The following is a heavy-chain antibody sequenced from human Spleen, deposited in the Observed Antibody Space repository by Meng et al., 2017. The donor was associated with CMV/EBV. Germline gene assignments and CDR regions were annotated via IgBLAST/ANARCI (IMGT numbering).Heavy chain of an antibody. V-gene: IGHV1-2*02. CDR2: INANSGDT. Sequence: ASVKVSCKASGYTFTDYYIHWVRQAPGQGLEWMGWINANSGDTSYAQKFQGTVTMTRDSSINTAYMDLNRLTSDDTAVYYCARNIGAYWGQGTLVTVSS. D-gene: IGHD2/OR15-2a*01. CDR1: GYTFTDYY. J-gene: IGHJ4*02. CDR3: ARNIGAY.